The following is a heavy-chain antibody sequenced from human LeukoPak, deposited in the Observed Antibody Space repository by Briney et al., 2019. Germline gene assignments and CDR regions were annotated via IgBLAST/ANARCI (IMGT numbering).Heavy chain of an antibody. CDR3: ARESGDGYNFRGFDY. Sequence: GRSLRLSCAASGFTFSSYAMHWVRQAPGKGLEWVAVISYDGNNKYYADSVKGRFTISRDNSKNTLYLQMNSLRAEDTAVYYCARESGDGYNFRGFDYWGQGTLVTVSS. D-gene: IGHD5-24*01. V-gene: IGHV3-30-3*01. J-gene: IGHJ4*02. CDR1: GFTFSSYA. CDR2: ISYDGNNK.